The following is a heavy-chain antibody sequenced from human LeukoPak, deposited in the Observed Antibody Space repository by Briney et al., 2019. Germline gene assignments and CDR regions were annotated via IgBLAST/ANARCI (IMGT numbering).Heavy chain of an antibody. V-gene: IGHV3-43D*03. D-gene: IGHD6-19*01. Sequence: GGSLRLSCAASGFTFDDYAMHWVRQAPGKGLEWVSLISWDGGSTYYADSVKGRFTISRDNSKNSLYLQMNSLRAEDTALYYCAKVSNFRGWGEDYYFDYWGQGTLVTVSS. CDR3: AKVSNFRGWGEDYYFDY. CDR2: ISWDGGST. J-gene: IGHJ4*02. CDR1: GFTFDDYA.